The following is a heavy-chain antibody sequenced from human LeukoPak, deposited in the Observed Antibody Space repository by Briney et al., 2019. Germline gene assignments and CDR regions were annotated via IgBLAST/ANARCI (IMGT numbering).Heavy chain of an antibody. Sequence: GGSLRLSCAASGFTFSNYWMTWVRQAPGKGLEWVANIKGDGSEKNYVDSVKGRFTISRDNAKNSLYLQMNTLRVEDTAVYYCARVIVLVGGASDHFDYWGQGTLVTVSS. CDR1: GFTFSNYW. D-gene: IGHD2-2*01. CDR3: ARVIVLVGGASDHFDY. J-gene: IGHJ4*02. V-gene: IGHV3-7*03. CDR2: IKGDGSEK.